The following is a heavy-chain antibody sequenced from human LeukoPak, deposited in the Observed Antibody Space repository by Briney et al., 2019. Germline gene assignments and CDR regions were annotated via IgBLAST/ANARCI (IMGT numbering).Heavy chain of an antibody. Sequence: GGSLRLSCAASGFTFSSYWMSWVRQAPGKGLEWVAVIWYDGSNKYYADSVKGRFTISRDNSKNTLYLQMNSLRAEDTAVYYCARERGVPDAFDIWGQGTMVTVSS. J-gene: IGHJ3*02. D-gene: IGHD2-8*01. V-gene: IGHV3-33*08. CDR3: ARERGVPDAFDI. CDR1: GFTFSSYW. CDR2: IWYDGSNK.